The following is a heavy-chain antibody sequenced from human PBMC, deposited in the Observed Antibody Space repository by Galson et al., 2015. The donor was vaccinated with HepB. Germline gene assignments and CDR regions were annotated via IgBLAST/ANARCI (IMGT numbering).Heavy chain of an antibody. Sequence: SVKVSCKVSGYTLTELSMHWVRQAPGKGLEWMGGFDPEDGETIYAQKFQGRVTMTEDTSTDTAYMELSGLRSEDTAVYYCATVPHIAARPAFDIWGQGTMVTVSS. V-gene: IGHV1-24*01. CDR2: FDPEDGET. J-gene: IGHJ3*02. CDR3: ATVPHIAARPAFDI. D-gene: IGHD6-6*01. CDR1: GYTLTELS.